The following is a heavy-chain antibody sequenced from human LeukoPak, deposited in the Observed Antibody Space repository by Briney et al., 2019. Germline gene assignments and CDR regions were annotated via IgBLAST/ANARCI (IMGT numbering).Heavy chain of an antibody. D-gene: IGHD3-22*01. CDR1: GYTFTGYY. J-gene: IGHJ4*02. CDR3: ARAWYYYDSSGRDWLLLRGLFDY. V-gene: IGHV1-2*02. CDR2: INPNSGGT. Sequence: GASVKVSCKASGYTFTGYYMHWVRQAPGQGLEWMGWINPNSGGTNYAQKFQGRVTMTRDTSISTAYMELSRLRSDDTAVYYCARAWYYYDSSGRDWLLLRGLFDYWGQGILVTVSS.